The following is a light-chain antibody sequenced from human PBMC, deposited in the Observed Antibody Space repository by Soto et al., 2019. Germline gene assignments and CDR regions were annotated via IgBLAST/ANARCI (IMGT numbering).Light chain of an antibody. CDR1: QSVRSN. CDR2: GAS. Sequence: EIVLTQSPGSLSLSPGERATLSCRASQSVRSNLAWYAQKPGQAPRLLIYGASTRDTGIPARFSGSGAGTECTRAISSLQSEDVAVYYCQQYNNWTLTFGQGTRLEIK. V-gene: IGKV3-15*01. J-gene: IGKJ5*01. CDR3: QQYNNWTLT.